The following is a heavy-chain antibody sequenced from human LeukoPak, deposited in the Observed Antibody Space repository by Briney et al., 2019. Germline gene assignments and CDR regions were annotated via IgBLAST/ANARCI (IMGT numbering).Heavy chain of an antibody. CDR3: ARDLIGLLGFDY. D-gene: IGHD1-26*01. J-gene: IGHJ4*02. Sequence: ASVKVSCKASGYTFTSYAMHWVRQAPGQRLEWMGWINAGNGNTKYSQKFQGRVTITRDTSASTAYMELSSLRPEDTAVYYCARDLIGLLGFDYWGQGTLVTVSS. V-gene: IGHV1-3*01. CDR2: INAGNGNT. CDR1: GYTFTSYA.